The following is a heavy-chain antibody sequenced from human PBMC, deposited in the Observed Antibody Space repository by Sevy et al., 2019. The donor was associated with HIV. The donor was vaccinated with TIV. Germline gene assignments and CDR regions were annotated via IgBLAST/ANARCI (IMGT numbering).Heavy chain of an antibody. CDR2: IIPIFGTA. Sequence: ASVKVSCKASGGTFSSYAISWVRQAPGQGLEWMGGIIPIFGTANYAQKFQGRVTITADESTGTAYMELSSLRSEDTAVYYCARDVSSGWYRTDEYFQHWGQGTLVTVSS. D-gene: IGHD6-19*01. CDR1: GGTFSSYA. V-gene: IGHV1-69*13. J-gene: IGHJ1*01. CDR3: ARDVSSGWYRTDEYFQH.